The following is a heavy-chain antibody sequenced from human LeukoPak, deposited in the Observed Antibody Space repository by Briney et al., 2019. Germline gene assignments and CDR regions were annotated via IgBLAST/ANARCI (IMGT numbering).Heavy chain of an antibody. CDR3: ARAFRWFGELDY. J-gene: IGHJ4*02. D-gene: IGHD3-10*01. V-gene: IGHV3-74*01. Sequence: GGSLRLSCAASGFTFSSYWMHWVRQAPGKGLVWVSRINSDGSSTSYADSVKGRFTISRDNAKNTLYLQMNSLRAEDTAVYYCARAFRWFGELDYWGQGTLVTVSS. CDR1: GFTFSSYW. CDR2: INSDGSST.